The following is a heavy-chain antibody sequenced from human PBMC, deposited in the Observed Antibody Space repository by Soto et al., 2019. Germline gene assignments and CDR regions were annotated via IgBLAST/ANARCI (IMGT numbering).Heavy chain of an antibody. CDR2: ISSDGDIT. CDR1: GFTFSEYS. J-gene: IGHJ5*02. V-gene: IGHV3-64D*06. CDR3: VKVSTFYDILTGYYSTNFFDP. D-gene: IGHD3-9*01. Sequence: LRLSCSASGFTFSEYSMHWVRQAPGKGLQYVSTISSDGDITYYADSVKGRFTISRDNSKNTLYLQMNSLRPEDTAVYYCVKVSTFYDILTGYYSTNFFDPWGQGTLVTVSS.